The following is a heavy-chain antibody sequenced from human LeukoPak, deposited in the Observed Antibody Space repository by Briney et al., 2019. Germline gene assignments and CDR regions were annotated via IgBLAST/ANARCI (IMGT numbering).Heavy chain of an antibody. Sequence: GGSLRLSCAASGYTFRDYSVNWVRQAPGKGLEWVLSITTSNYIFYADSVKGRFTISRDNAKNSLYLQMNGLRAEDTAVYYCVREQARGGSFDYWGQGTLVTVSS. CDR1: GYTFRDYS. CDR3: VREQARGGSFDY. D-gene: IGHD2-15*01. J-gene: IGHJ4*02. V-gene: IGHV3-21*01. CDR2: ITTSNYI.